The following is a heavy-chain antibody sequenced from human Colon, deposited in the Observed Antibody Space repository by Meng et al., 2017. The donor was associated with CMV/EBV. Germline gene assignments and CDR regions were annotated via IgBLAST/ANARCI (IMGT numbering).Heavy chain of an antibody. CDR1: GFTFSSYD. D-gene: IGHD6-13*01. V-gene: IGHV3-23*01. J-gene: IGHJ5*02. CDR3: ARADGYGIASAGHH. CDR2: ISGSGGST. Sequence: GESLKISCASSGFTFSSYDMSWVRQAPGKGLEWVSGISGSGGSTYYADSVKGRFTISRDNAKNTLYLQMNSLRAEDTAVYYCARADGYGIASAGHHWGRGTLVTVSS.